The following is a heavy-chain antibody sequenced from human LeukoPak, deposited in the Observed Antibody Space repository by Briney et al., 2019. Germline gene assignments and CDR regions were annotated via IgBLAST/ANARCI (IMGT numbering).Heavy chain of an antibody. CDR1: GFTFSSYG. CDR2: IRYDGSNK. D-gene: IGHD2-15*01. J-gene: IGHJ4*02. V-gene: IGHV3-30*02. CDR3: AKAPVTTCRGAFCYPFDY. Sequence: PGGSLRLSCAASGFTFSSYGTHWVRQAPGKGLEWVAFIRYDGSNKYYVDSVKGRFTISRDSSKNTLFLQMNRLRPEDAAVYYCAKAPVTTCRGAFCYPFDYWGLGTLVTVSS.